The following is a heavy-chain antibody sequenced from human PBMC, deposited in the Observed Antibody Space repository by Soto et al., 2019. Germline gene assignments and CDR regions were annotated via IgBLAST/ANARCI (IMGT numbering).Heavy chain of an antibody. Sequence: SETLSLTCAVSGGSISSGGYSWSWIRQPPGKGLEWIGYISHTGSTYYNPSLKSRVSISVDTSKNQFSLKLNSVTAADTAVYYCARKSAFGGVIVYFDYWGQGTLVTVSS. D-gene: IGHD3-16*02. CDR2: ISHTGST. CDR1: GGSISSGGYS. V-gene: IGHV4-30-2*01. CDR3: ARKSAFGGVIVYFDY. J-gene: IGHJ4*02.